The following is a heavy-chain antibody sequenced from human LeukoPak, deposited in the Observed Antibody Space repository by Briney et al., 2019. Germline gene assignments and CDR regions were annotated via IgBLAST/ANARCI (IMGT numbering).Heavy chain of an antibody. CDR1: GFTFSDYA. J-gene: IGHJ4*02. Sequence: GGSLRLSCAASGFTFSDYAMTWFRQAPGKGLEWVASTNARGSHTYYADSMRGRDIISKDIPQNTLYLQMDSLRAEDTAVYYCAKGHMDRAMFYFDYWGQGSLVTVSS. CDR2: TNARGSHT. CDR3: AKGHMDRAMFYFDY. V-gene: IGHV3-23*01. D-gene: IGHD5-18*01.